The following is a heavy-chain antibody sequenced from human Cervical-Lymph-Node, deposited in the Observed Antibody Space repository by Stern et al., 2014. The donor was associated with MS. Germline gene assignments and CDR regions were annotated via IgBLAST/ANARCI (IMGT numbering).Heavy chain of an antibody. Sequence: VQLEESGGGVVQPGRSLRLSCAASGFIFSNYAMHWVRQAPGKGLEWVAVISYDGRNQYYVDSAKGRFTISRDNSKNPLYLQMNSLRGEDTAVYYCARGTGDFDYWGQGALVTVSS. CDR3: ARGTGDFDY. V-gene: IGHV3-30*01. D-gene: IGHD2-8*02. J-gene: IGHJ4*02. CDR1: GFIFSNYA. CDR2: ISYDGRNQ.